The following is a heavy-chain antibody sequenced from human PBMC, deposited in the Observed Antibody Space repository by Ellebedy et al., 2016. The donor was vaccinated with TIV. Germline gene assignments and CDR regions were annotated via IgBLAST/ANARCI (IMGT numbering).Heavy chain of an antibody. D-gene: IGHD4-17*01. Sequence: AASVKVSCKASGYTFTSYGISWVRQAPGQGLEWMGWISAYNGNTNYAQKFQGRVTMTRDTSTSTVYMELSSLRSEDTAVYYCARTTTVTSPFDYWGQGTLVTVSS. V-gene: IGHV1-18*01. CDR2: ISAYNGNT. CDR1: GYTFTSYG. J-gene: IGHJ4*02. CDR3: ARTTTVTSPFDY.